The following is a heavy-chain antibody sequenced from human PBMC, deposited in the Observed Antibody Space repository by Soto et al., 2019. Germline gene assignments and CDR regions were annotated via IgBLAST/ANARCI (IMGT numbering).Heavy chain of an antibody. D-gene: IGHD3-9*01. CDR1: GFTFSKYW. Sequence: GGSLRLSCAASGFTFSKYWLHWVRQAPGKGLMWVSRIDPYDTGITYADSVKGRFTISRDNARNTLYLQMDSLTAEDTAVYYCARDMTGADDYLGQGTLVTVSS. CDR2: IDPYDTGI. V-gene: IGHV3-74*01. J-gene: IGHJ4*02. CDR3: ARDMTGADDY.